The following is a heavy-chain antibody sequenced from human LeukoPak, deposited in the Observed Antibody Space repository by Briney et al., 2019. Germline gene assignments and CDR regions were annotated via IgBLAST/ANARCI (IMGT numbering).Heavy chain of an antibody. J-gene: IGHJ4*02. V-gene: IGHV3-23*01. CDR2: ISGSGGST. Sequence: GGSLRLSCAASGFTFSSYAMSWVRQAPGKGLEWVSAISGSGGSTYYADSVKGRFTISRDNSKNTLYLQMNSLGAEDTAVYYCARVSTRARKFDYWGQGTLVTVSS. D-gene: IGHD3-16*02. CDR3: ARVSTRARKFDY. CDR1: GFTFSSYA.